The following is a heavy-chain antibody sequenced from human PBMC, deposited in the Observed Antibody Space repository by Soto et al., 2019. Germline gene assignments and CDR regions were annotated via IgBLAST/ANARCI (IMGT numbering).Heavy chain of an antibody. V-gene: IGHV1-3*01. CDR3: ARDPGGRGWILYFDY. J-gene: IGHJ4*02. D-gene: IGHD6-19*01. CDR2: INAGNGNT. CDR1: GYTFTSYA. Sequence: ASVKVSCKASGYTFTSYAMHWVRQAPGQRLEWMGWINAGNGNTKYSQKFQGRVTITRDTSASTAYMELSSLRSEDTAVYYCARDPGGRGWILYFDYWGQGTLVTVSS.